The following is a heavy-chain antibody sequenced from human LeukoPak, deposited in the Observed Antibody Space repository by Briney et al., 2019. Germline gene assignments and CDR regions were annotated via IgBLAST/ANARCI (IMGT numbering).Heavy chain of an antibody. J-gene: IGHJ5*02. CDR2: ISAYNGNT. D-gene: IGHD1-1*01. V-gene: IGHV1-18*01. Sequence: GASVKVSCKASGYTFTSYGISWVRQAPGQGLEWMGWISAYNGNTNYAQKLQGRVTMTTDTSTSTAYMELRSLRSDDTAVYCCARVFDTTGFDTWGQRTPVTVSS. CDR3: ARVFDTTGFDT. CDR1: GYTFTSYG.